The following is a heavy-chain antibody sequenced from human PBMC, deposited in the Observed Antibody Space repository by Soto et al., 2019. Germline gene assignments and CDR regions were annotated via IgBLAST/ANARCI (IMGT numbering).Heavy chain of an antibody. D-gene: IGHD3-16*01. CDR3: ARHKSNDYITEAFGI. CDR2: IYYSGNS. J-gene: IGHJ3*02. V-gene: IGHV4-59*08. CDR1: CDSIRTYY. Sequence: SETLSLTCTVSCDSIRTYYWSWIRQPPGKGLEWIGNIYYSGNSNYNPSLRSRVTISLDTSKNQFSLRLRSVTAADTAVYYCARHKSNDYITEAFGIWGQGTMVTVSS.